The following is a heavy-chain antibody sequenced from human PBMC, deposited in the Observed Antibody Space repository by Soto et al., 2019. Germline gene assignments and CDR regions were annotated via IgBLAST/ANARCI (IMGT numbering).Heavy chain of an antibody. CDR3: ERRIADSPEGGAFDI. Sequence: GESLKISCKGSGYIFTSYWIGWVRQMPGKGLEWMGIIYPGDSDTRYSPSFQGQVTISADKSISTAYLQWSSLKASDTAMYYCERRIADSPEGGAFDIWGQGTMVTVSS. V-gene: IGHV5-51*01. CDR2: IYPGDSDT. J-gene: IGHJ3*02. D-gene: IGHD6-6*01. CDR1: GYIFTSYW.